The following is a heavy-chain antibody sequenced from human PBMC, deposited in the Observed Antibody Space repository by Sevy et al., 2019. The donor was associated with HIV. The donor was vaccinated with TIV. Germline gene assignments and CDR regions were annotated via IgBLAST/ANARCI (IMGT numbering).Heavy chain of an antibody. CDR2: ISPFNNKT. Sequence: ASVKVSCKASGYTFSNYGISWVRQAAGQGLEWMGWISPFNNKTNYAQKFQGRVSLTSDTSATTAYMEVTSLRSDDTAVYYCARERVHDWGEGWFDPWGQGTLVTVSS. V-gene: IGHV1-18*01. D-gene: IGHD2-21*01. CDR3: ARERVHDWGEGWFDP. CDR1: GYTFSNYG. J-gene: IGHJ5*02.